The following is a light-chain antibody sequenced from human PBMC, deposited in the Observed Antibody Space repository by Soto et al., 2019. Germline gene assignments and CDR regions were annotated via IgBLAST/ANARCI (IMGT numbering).Light chain of an antibody. CDR1: QSVSSN. Sequence: EIVVTQSPATLSVSPGERATLFGRASQSVSSNLAWYRQKPGQAPRLLIYGESNRATGIPARFSGSGSGTEFTLTINSLQSEDFAVYYCQQYNKWPQTFGQGTRLEIK. J-gene: IGKJ5*01. CDR3: QQYNKWPQT. CDR2: GES. V-gene: IGKV3-15*01.